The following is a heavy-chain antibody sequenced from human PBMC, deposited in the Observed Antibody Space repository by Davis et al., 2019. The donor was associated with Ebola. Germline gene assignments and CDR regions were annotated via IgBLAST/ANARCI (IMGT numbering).Heavy chain of an antibody. CDR3: ARHVVGKVAGGSIDS. CDR2: IYHSGST. J-gene: IGHJ5*01. Sequence: SETLSLTCTVSGYSISSGYYWGWIRQPPGKGLEWIGRIYHSGSTYYNPSLKSRVTISVDTSKNQFSLRLDSVTAADTTVYFCARHVVGKVAGGSIDSWGRGILVTLSS. D-gene: IGHD1-26*01. V-gene: IGHV4-38-2*02. CDR1: GYSISSGYY.